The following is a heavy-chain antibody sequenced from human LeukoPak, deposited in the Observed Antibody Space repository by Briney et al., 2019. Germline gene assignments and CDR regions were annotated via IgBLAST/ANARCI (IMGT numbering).Heavy chain of an antibody. CDR3: ARGCGSLSLGY. CDR1: GYTFTNYA. D-gene: IGHD1-26*01. J-gene: IGHJ4*02. CDR2: INGITGYA. Sequence: GASVKVSCKASGYTFTNYAMHWLRQAPGHRFEWMGWINGITGYAKYSQTFQDRVSITRDTSANTVYLELSSLRSEDTAVYYCARGCGSLSLGYWGQGTLVAVSS. V-gene: IGHV1-3*01.